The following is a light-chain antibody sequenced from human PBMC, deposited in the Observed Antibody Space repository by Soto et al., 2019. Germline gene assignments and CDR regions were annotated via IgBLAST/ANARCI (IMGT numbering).Light chain of an antibody. Sequence: QAVVTQSPSASGTPGQRVTISCSGSSSNIGSNYVYWYQQLPGAAPKLLIYRNSQRPSGLPDRFSGSKSGTSASLAISGLRSEDEADYYCAAWDDSLTGVVFGGGTKLTVL. CDR3: AAWDDSLTGVV. CDR2: RNS. CDR1: SSNIGSNY. J-gene: IGLJ2*01. V-gene: IGLV1-47*01.